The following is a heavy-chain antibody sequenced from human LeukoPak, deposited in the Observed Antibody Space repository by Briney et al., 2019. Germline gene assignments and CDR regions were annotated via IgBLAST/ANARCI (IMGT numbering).Heavy chain of an antibody. CDR2: IKQDGSEK. D-gene: IGHD6-6*01. CDR3: ARDRRRLDY. CDR1: GFTFSTYW. J-gene: IGHJ4*02. Sequence: PGGSLRLSCAASGFTFSTYWMSWVRQAPGKGLELVTNIKQDGSEKYYVDSVKGRFTITRDNNAKNSLYLQLNSLRADDTAVYYCARDRRRLDYWGQGALVTVSS. V-gene: IGHV3-7*01.